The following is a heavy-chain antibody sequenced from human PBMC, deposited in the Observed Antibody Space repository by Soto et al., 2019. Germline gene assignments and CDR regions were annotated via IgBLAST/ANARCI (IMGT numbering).Heavy chain of an antibody. CDR3: AGERSYYDFWSGYSYLNWSDP. J-gene: IGHJ5*02. CDR1: CGSISSYY. Sequence: SETLSLTCTVSCGSISSYYWSCIRQPPGKGLEWIGYIYYSGSTNYNPSLKSRVTISVDTSKNQFSRKLSSVTAADTAVYYCAGERSYYDFWSGYSYLNWSDPWGEGTLVNVSS. CDR2: IYYSGST. V-gene: IGHV4-59*01. D-gene: IGHD3-3*01.